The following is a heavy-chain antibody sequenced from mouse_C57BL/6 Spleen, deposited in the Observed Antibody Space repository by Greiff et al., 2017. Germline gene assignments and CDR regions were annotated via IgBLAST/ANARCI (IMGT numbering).Heavy chain of an antibody. J-gene: IGHJ4*01. Sequence: VQLQRSGPGLVQPSQSLSITCTVSGFSLTSYGVHWVRQSPGKGLEWLGVIWSGGSTDYNAAFISRLSISKDNSKSQVFFKMNSLQADDTAIYYCARRPLFYAMDYWGQGTSVTVSS. CDR3: ARRPLFYAMDY. CDR1: GFSLTSYG. CDR2: IWSGGST. V-gene: IGHV2-2*01.